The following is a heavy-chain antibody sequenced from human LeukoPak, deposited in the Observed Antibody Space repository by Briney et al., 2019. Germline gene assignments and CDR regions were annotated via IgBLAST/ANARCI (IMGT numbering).Heavy chain of an antibody. D-gene: IGHD1-26*01. Sequence: GASVKVSCKVSGYTLTELSMHWVRQAPGKGLEWMGGFDPEDGETIYAQKFQGRVTMTEDTSTDTAYMELSSLRSEDTAVYYCARSGRGLGFNWYFDLWGRGTLVTVSS. CDR1: GYTLTELS. V-gene: IGHV1-24*01. CDR3: ARSGRGLGFNWYFDL. J-gene: IGHJ2*01. CDR2: FDPEDGET.